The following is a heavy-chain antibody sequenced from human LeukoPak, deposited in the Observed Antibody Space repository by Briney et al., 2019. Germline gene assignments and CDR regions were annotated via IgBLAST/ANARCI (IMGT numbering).Heavy chain of an antibody. CDR2: INSDGRST. J-gene: IGHJ6*02. V-gene: IGHV3-74*01. CDR1: GFIFSSHW. Sequence: GGSLRLSCAAAGFIFSSHWMRWARQAPGKGLVWVLRINSDGRSTSYAHSVKGRFTISRDNAKNTMYLQMNSLRAEDTAVYYCAREFAVADHYYYYGMDVWGQGTTVTVSS. CDR3: AREFAVADHYYYYGMDV. D-gene: IGHD6-19*01.